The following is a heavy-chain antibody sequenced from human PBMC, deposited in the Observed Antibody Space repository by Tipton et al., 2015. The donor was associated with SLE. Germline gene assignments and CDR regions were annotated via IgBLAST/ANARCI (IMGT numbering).Heavy chain of an antibody. V-gene: IGHV4-59*11. J-gene: IGHJ3*02. Sequence: TLSLTCTVSGGSISSHYWSWIRQPPGKGLGWIGYIYYSGSTNYNPSLKSRVTISVDTSKNQFSLKLSSVTAADTAVYYCARDRIDSYGAPRIGFDSWGQGTMVTVSS. CDR1: GGSISSHY. D-gene: IGHD4-17*01. CDR3: ARDRIDSYGAPRIGFDS. CDR2: IYYSGST.